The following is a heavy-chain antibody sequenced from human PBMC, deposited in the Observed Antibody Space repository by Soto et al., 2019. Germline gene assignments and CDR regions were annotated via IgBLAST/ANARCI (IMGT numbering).Heavy chain of an antibody. CDR1: GITFSAFA. J-gene: IGHJ4*02. CDR3: VRDYNDGSGRFDY. V-gene: IGHV3-30-3*01. D-gene: IGHD3-22*01. Sequence: QVQLVESGGGVVQPGTSLRLSCAASGITFSAFAMHWVRQAPGKGLEWVGDVSYDGSRGSIAESVKGRFTISRDNPRSTLYLQMNSLRTEDTAIYSCVRDYNDGSGRFDYWGQGALVTVSS. CDR2: VSYDGSRG.